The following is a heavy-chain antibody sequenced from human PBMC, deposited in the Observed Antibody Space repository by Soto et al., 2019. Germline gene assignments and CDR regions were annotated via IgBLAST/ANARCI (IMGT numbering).Heavy chain of an antibody. CDR3: ARAPEDSTETLDS. CDR2: ISYSGINE. CDR1: GFSFNNYA. V-gene: IGHV3-30*04. J-gene: IGHJ4*02. Sequence: PGGSLRLSCAASGFSFNNYALHWVRQAPGKGLEWVAVISYSGINENYADSVKGRFTISRDISKNTLYLQMNSLRTEDTAVYYCARAPEDSTETLDSWGQGTLVTVSS.